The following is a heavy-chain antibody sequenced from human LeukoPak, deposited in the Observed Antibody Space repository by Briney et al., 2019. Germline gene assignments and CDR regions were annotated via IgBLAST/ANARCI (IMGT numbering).Heavy chain of an antibody. J-gene: IGHJ4*02. CDR1: GFTFSSYA. V-gene: IGHV3-23*01. Sequence: GGSLRLSCAASGFTFSSYAMSWVRQAPGKGLEWVSAISGSGGSTYYADSVKGRFTISRDNSKNTLYLQMNSLRADDTAVYYCAKDVVGAINYFDYWGQGTLVTVSS. CDR2: ISGSGGST. CDR3: AKDVVGAINYFDY. D-gene: IGHD1-26*01.